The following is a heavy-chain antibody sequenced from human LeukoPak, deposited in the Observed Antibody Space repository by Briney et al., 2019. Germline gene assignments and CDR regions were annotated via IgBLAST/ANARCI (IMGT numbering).Heavy chain of an antibody. CDR2: INHNGNVN. V-gene: IGHV3-7*01. CDR1: GFTFSSYW. Sequence: GGSLRLSCAASGFTFSSYWMNWARQAPGKGPEWVASINHNGNVNYYVDSVKGRFTISRDNAKNTVYLQMNSLTAEDTAVYYCARDLSSDYWGQGTQVTVSS. CDR3: ARDLSSDY. D-gene: IGHD2/OR15-2a*01. J-gene: IGHJ4*02.